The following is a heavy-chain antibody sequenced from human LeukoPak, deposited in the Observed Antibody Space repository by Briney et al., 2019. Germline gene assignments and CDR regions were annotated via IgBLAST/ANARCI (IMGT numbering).Heavy chain of an antibody. CDR1: GYTFTSYD. D-gene: IGHD2-15*01. J-gene: IGHJ3*02. Sequence: ASVKLSCKASGYTFTSYDINWVRQATGQGLGWMGWMTHNSCNTGYAKKFQGRVTITRNTSITTAYMELSSLRSEDTAVYYCAKAATAHDAFDIWGQGTMVTVSS. CDR2: MTHNSCNT. V-gene: IGHV1-8*03. CDR3: AKAATAHDAFDI.